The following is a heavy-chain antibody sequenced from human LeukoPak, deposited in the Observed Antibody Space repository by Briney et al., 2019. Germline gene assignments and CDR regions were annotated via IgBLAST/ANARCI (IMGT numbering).Heavy chain of an antibody. CDR3: ARYGGALDY. Sequence: GNSLSPSCAASGFTFTSINMSWVRQAPGKGLEWVSSISSSSSYIYYADPVKGRFTISRDNAKNSLYMQMNSLRAEDTAVYYRARYGGALDYWGQGTLVTVSS. D-gene: IGHD3-10*01. J-gene: IGHJ4*02. V-gene: IGHV3-21*01. CDR1: GFTFTSIN. CDR2: ISSSSSYI.